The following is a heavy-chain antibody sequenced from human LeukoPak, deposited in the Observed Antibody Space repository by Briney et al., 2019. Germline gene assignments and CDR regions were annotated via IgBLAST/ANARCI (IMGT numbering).Heavy chain of an antibody. J-gene: IGHJ4*02. CDR3: ATWQGAPRGFDY. V-gene: IGHV3-66*02. CDR2: IYSVGTT. Sequence: GGSLRLSCAASGFTVSSNYMTWVRQAPGKGLGWVSVIYSVGTTYYADSVTGRFTISRDNSKNTLYLQMTSLRAEDTAMYYCATWQGAPRGFDYWGQGTLVTVSS. D-gene: IGHD3-10*01. CDR1: GFTVSSNY.